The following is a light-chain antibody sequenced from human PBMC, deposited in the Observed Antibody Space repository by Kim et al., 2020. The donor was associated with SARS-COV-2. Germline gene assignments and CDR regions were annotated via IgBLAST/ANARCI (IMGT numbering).Light chain of an antibody. J-gene: IGKJ2*01. Sequence: SSSVGDSVTITCRASQDIDRWLAWYQQKPGKAPKLLIYRASTLESGVPSRFSGSGSTTEFILTISDLQGDDFATYYCQHYNSVPYTFGQGTKLEI. CDR1: QDIDRW. V-gene: IGKV1-5*03. CDR2: RAS. CDR3: QHYNSVPYT.